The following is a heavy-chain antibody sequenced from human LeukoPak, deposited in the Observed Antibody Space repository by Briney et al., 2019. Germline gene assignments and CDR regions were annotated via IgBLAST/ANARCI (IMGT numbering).Heavy chain of an antibody. CDR1: GFTFSSYS. Sequence: GGSLRLSCAASGFTFSSYSMNWVRQAPGKWLEWVSSISSSSYIYYADSVKGRFNISRDNATNSLYLPMNSLRAEDTAVYYCARAGGIAVSTRAVWGKGTTVTVSS. J-gene: IGHJ6*04. V-gene: IGHV3-21*01. CDR2: ISSSSYI. D-gene: IGHD6-19*01. CDR3: ARAGGIAVSTRAV.